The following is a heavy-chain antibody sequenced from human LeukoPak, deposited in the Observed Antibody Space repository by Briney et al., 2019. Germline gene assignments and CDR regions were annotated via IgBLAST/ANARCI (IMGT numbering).Heavy chain of an antibody. Sequence: SETLSLTCTVSGGSISSYYWSWIRQPPGKGLEWIGYIYYSGSTNYNPSLKSRVTISVDRSKNQFSLKLSSVTAADTAVYYCARLTMVRGVLYGMDVWGQGTTVTVSS. CDR3: ARLTMVRGVLYGMDV. CDR1: GGSISSYY. J-gene: IGHJ6*02. CDR2: IYYSGST. V-gene: IGHV4-59*12. D-gene: IGHD3-10*01.